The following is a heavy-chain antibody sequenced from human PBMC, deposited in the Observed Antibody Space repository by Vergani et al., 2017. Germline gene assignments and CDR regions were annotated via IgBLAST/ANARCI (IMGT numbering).Heavy chain of an antibody. V-gene: IGHV4-59*08. D-gene: IGHD3-16*01. CDR1: GESFSSFY. J-gene: IGHJ6*02. CDR2: IYYSGST. CDR3: ARQAPRGGYDYYGMDV. Sequence: QVQLQQWGAGVVKPSGTLSLTCAVFGESFSSFYWSWIRQPPGKGLEWIGYIYYSGSTYHNPSLKSRVTISVDTSKNQFSLKLSSVTAADTAVYDCARQAPRGGYDYYGMDVWGQGTTVTVSS.